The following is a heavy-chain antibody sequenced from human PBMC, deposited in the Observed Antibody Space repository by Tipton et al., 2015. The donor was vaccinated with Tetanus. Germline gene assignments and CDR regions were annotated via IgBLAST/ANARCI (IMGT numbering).Heavy chain of an antibody. Sequence: VKPSETLSLTCGVSGESVSGTYWSWIRQSPGKGLEWISYISSSGTTMYYADSVKGRFTISRDNAKNSLFLQMNSLRDEDTAVYYCVNFATSWGQGTLVTVSS. CDR1: GESVSGTY. CDR3: VNFATS. CDR2: ISSSGTTM. J-gene: IGHJ5*02. V-gene: IGHV3-11*04.